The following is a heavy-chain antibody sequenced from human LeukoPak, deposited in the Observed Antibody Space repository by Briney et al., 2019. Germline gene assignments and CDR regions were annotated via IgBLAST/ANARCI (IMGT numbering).Heavy chain of an antibody. D-gene: IGHD3-10*01. CDR1: GFTFNSYA. CDR3: AKDDPWFGDAFDL. Sequence: PGGSLRLSCEASGFTFNSYAMSWVRQAPGKGLDWVSVISGGGVGWTDYADCVRGRFTIPRDDSKNTMYLEMNSLTVEDTAVYFCAKDDPWFGDAFDLWGQGTLVTVSS. CDR2: ISGGGVGWT. J-gene: IGHJ3*01. V-gene: IGHV3-23*01.